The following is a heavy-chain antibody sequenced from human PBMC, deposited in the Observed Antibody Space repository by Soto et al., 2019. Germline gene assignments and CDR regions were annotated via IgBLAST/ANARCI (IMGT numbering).Heavy chain of an antibody. D-gene: IGHD3-22*01. Sequence: QVQLVQSGAEVKKPGSSVKVSCKASGGTFSSYTISWVRQAPGQGLEWMGRIIPILGIANYAQKFQGRVTITADKSTRTAYMELSSLRSDDTAVYYCASQDYYDSSGYYSDYYYYGMDVWGQGTTVTVSS. CDR3: ASQDYYDSSGYYSDYYYYGMDV. CDR1: GGTFSSYT. CDR2: IIPILGIA. V-gene: IGHV1-69*02. J-gene: IGHJ6*02.